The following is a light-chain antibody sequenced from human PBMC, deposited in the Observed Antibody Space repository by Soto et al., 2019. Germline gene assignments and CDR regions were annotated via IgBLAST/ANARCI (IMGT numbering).Light chain of an antibody. CDR2: GAS. J-gene: IGKJ1*01. CDR3: QQYGSSPT. V-gene: IGKV1-NL1*01. CDR1: QGISNS. Sequence: DVQMTQSPSSLSASVGDRVTITCRASQGISNSLAWYQQRPGRVPKLLIYGASSRATGIPDRFSGSGSGTDFTLTISRLEPEDFAVYYCQQYGSSPTFGQGTKVDI.